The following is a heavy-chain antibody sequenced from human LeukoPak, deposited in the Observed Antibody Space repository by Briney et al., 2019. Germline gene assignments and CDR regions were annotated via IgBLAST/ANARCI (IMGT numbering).Heavy chain of an antibody. CDR1: GFTFSSYG. V-gene: IGHV3-30*02. D-gene: IGHD3-16*01. Sequence: GGPLRLSCAASGFTFSSYGMHWVRQAPGKGLEWVAFIRFDGFNKYYADSVKGRFTISRDNSKNTMYVQMNSLRSEDTAVYYCARGNDYVSSNWGQGTLVTVSS. CDR3: ARGNDYVSSN. J-gene: IGHJ4*02. CDR2: IRFDGFNK.